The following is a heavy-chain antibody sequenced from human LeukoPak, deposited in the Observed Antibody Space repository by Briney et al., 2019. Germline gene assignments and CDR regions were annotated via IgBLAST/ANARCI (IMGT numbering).Heavy chain of an antibody. J-gene: IGHJ4*02. V-gene: IGHV3-23*01. CDR1: GFTFSSHA. CDR2: ISGTGGST. CDR3: AKEQDARHGYGDY. D-gene: IGHD5-12*01. Sequence: PGGSLRLSCAASGFTFSSHAMNWVRQAPGKGLQWVSVISGTGGSTYYADSVTGRFTISRDNSRNTVYLQMNSLRAEDTAVYYCAKEQDARHGYGDYWGQGTLVTVSS.